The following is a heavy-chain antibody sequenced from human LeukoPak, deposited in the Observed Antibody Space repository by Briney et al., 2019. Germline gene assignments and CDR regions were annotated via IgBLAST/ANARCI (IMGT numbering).Heavy chain of an antibody. V-gene: IGHV3-33*01. CDR3: ARGPRRDGYKDAFDI. D-gene: IGHD5-24*01. Sequence: GRSLRLSCAASGFTFSSYGMHWVRQAPGKGLEWVAVIWYDGSNEYYADSVKGRFTISRDNSKNTLYLQMNSLRAEDTAVYYCARGPRRDGYKDAFDIWGQGTMVTVSS. CDR2: IWYDGSNE. CDR1: GFTFSSYG. J-gene: IGHJ3*02.